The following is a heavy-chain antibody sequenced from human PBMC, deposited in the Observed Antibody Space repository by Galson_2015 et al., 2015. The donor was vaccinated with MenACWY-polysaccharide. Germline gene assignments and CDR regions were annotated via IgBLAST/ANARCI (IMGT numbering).Heavy chain of an antibody. Sequence: SLRLSCAAAGFTFNSHTMHWVRQAPGKGLEWVALISSGGDNKYYADSVKGRFTISRDNHKNMVFLEMNSLRAEDTAVYYCVRDGGGGNGWYSFDIWGQGTRVTVSS. J-gene: IGHJ5*02. CDR2: ISSGGDNK. D-gene: IGHD6-19*01. CDR3: VRDGGGGNGWYSFDI. V-gene: IGHV3-30-3*01. CDR1: GFTFNSHT.